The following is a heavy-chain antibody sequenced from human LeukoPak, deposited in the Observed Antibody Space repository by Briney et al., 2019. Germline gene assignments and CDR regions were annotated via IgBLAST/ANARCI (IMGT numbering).Heavy chain of an antibody. J-gene: IGHJ4*02. CDR2: IIPIFGTA. V-gene: IGHV1-69*13. CDR1: GGTLSSYA. D-gene: IGHD3-16*02. CDR3: ARSGILYDYVWGSYRPTSFDY. Sequence: GASVKVSCKASGGTLSSYAISWVRQAPGQGLEWMGGIIPIFGTANYAQKFQGRVTITADESTSTAYMELSSLRSEDTAVYYCARSGILYDYVWGSYRPTSFDYWGQGTLVTVSS.